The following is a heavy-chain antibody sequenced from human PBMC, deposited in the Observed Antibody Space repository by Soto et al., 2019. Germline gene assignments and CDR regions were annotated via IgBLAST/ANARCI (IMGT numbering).Heavy chain of an antibody. Sequence: QVQLVQSGAEVKKPGASVKVSCKTSGYTFTSYGVASVRQAPGQGLEWMGWISGYNGNTNYAQKFQGRVTMTTDTSTSTAYMELRSLRSDDTAVYYCARDPTGHFIEYWGQGTLVTVSS. CDR3: ARDPTGHFIEY. D-gene: IGHD1-1*01. CDR2: ISGYNGNT. J-gene: IGHJ4*02. CDR1: GYTFTSYG. V-gene: IGHV1-18*01.